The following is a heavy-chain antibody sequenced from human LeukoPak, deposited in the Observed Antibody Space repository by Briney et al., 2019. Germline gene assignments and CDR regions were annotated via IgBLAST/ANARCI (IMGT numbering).Heavy chain of an antibody. CDR3: AKGYDFWSGYPRADY. Sequence: GGSLRLSCAASGFTFSSYAMSWVRQAPGKGLEWVSAISGSGGSTYYADSVKGRFTTSRDNSKNTLYLQMNSLRAENTAVYYCAKGYDFWSGYPRADYWGQGTLVTVSS. D-gene: IGHD3-3*01. V-gene: IGHV3-23*01. CDR2: ISGSGGST. CDR1: GFTFSSYA. J-gene: IGHJ4*02.